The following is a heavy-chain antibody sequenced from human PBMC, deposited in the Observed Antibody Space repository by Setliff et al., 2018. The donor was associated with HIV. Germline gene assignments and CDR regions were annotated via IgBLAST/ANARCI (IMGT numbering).Heavy chain of an antibody. V-gene: IGHV4-59*11. D-gene: IGHD5-18*01. Sequence: SETLSLTCTVSGGSITGHYWGWIRQPPGKGLEWIGYIHYSVSTYYADSVKGRFTISRDNSKNTLYLQMNSLRAEDTAVYYCAPRGAVDTPMGRSMYWGQGTLVTVSS. CDR1: GGSITGHY. CDR2: IHYSVST. CDR3: APRGAVDTPMGRSMY. J-gene: IGHJ4*02.